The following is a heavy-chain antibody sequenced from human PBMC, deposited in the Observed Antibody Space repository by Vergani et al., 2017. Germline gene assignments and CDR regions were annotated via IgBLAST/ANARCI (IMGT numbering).Heavy chain of an antibody. D-gene: IGHD1-26*01. J-gene: IGHJ4*02. CDR2: IIPIFGTA. Sequence: QVQLVQSGAEVKQPGSSVKVSCKASGGTFSSYAISWVRQAPGQGLEWMGGIIPIFGTANYAQKFQGRVTNTSDESTSTAYMELSSRRAEDTAVYYCARDHAVGATWAIDYWGQGTLVTVSS. V-gene: IGHV1-69*01. CDR3: ARDHAVGATWAIDY. CDR1: GGTFSSYA.